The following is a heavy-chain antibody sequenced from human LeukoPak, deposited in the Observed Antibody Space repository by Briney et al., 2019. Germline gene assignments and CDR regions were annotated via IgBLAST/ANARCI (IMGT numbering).Heavy chain of an antibody. D-gene: IGHD3-16*01. J-gene: IGHJ1*01. V-gene: IGHV3-74*01. CDR3: TTGPSYGYEW. Sequence: GGSLRLSCAASGMTFSDHWMHWAGQVPGRGRGGVSLIKTDGRTTIYADSVKGRFTISRDNGKSTLYLQMNSLRAEDTAIYYCTTGPSYGYEWWGQGTVVTVSS. CDR1: GMTFSDHW. CDR2: IKTDGRTT.